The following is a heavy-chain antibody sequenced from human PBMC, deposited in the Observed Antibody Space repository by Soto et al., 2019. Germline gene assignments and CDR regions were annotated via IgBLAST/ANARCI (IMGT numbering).Heavy chain of an antibody. J-gene: IGHJ4*02. Sequence: ASVKVSCKTSGYTFTGHYIHWVRQAPQQGPEWVGEIGPESGATRYAEKFRGRVTMTMDTSITTVYMELRNLSPDDTAVYYCGRGRSGQIVIFYWGQGTPVTVSS. D-gene: IGHD3-3*02. CDR3: GRGRSGQIVIFY. V-gene: IGHV1-2*02. CDR1: GYTFTGHY. CDR2: IGPESGAT.